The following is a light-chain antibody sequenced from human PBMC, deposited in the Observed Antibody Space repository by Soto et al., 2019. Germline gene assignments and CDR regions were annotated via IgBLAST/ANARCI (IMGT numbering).Light chain of an antibody. V-gene: IGKV3-20*01. CDR2: GAS. J-gene: IGKJ2*01. CDR1: QSVSSRN. CDR3: LRYGDSPPAYN. Sequence: EIVLTQSPGTVSLSPGERATLSCRASQSVSSRNLAWYRQKPGQAPSLLIFGASNRATGIPDRFSGSGSGTDFPLTISRLEPEDCAVYYCLRYGDSPPAYNFGQGPKLEIK.